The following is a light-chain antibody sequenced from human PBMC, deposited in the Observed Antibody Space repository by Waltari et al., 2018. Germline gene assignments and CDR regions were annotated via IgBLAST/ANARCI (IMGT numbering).Light chain of an antibody. V-gene: IGLV2-14*03. CDR2: DVS. J-gene: IGLJ2*01. CDR3: SSYATSNTVV. Sequence: QSALTQPASVSGSPGPSITISCTGTNSDIEAYDYCPWYQQPPGKAPKLILYDVSGRPSGISNRFSGSKSDNTASLTISGLQDEDEADYYCSSYATSNTVVFGGGTKVTVL. CDR1: NSDIEAYDY.